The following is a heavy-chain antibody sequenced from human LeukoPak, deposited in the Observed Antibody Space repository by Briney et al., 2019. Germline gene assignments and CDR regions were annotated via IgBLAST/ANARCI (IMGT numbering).Heavy chain of an antibody. D-gene: IGHD4-23*01. CDR1: GFTFSSYA. CDR2: ISYDGSNK. Sequence: GGSLRLSCAASGFTFSSYAMHWVRQAPGKGLEWVAVISYDGSNKYYADSVKGRFTISRDNSKNTLHLQMNSLRAEDTAVYYCARGTTVGFDYWGQGTLVTVSS. J-gene: IGHJ4*02. V-gene: IGHV3-30*04. CDR3: ARGTTVGFDY.